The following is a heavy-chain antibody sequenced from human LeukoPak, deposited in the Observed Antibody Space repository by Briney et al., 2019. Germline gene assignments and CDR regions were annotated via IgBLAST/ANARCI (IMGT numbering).Heavy chain of an antibody. CDR3: ARGHRFAFDY. CDR1: GDSVSTNSAS. V-gene: IGHV6-1*01. Sequence: SQTLPLTCAISGDSVSTNSASWNWIRQSPSRGLEWLGGTYYKSKWYNDYSVSVKSRITVIPDTSKNQFSLQLNSVTAEDTAVYFCARGHRFAFDYWGQGTLVTVSS. J-gene: IGHJ4*02. CDR2: TYYKSKWYN. D-gene: IGHD3-10*01.